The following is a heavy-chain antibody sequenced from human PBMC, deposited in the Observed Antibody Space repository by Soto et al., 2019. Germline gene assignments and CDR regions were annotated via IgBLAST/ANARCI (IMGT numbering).Heavy chain of an antibody. J-gene: IGHJ4*02. CDR3: VRVAAAGHFDY. V-gene: IGHV1-18*01. CDR2: ISAYNGNT. D-gene: IGHD6-13*01. Sequence: ASVKVSCKASGYTFTSYGISWVRQAPGQGLERMGWISAYNGNTNYAQKLQGRVTMTTDTSTSTAYMELRSLSSDDTAVYYCVRVAAAGHFDYWGQGTLVIVSS. CDR1: GYTFTSYG.